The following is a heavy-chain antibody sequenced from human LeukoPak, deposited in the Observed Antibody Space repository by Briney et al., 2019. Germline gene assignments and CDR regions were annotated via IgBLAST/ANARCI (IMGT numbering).Heavy chain of an antibody. CDR3: ARGTRSVVVAPAASLDY. CDR2: ISAYNGNT. CDR1: GYTFTSYG. Sequence: PVASVKVSCKASGYTFTSYGISWVRQAPGQGLEWMGWISAYNGNTNYAQKLQGRVTMTTDTSTSTAYMELSRLRSDDTAVYYCARGTRSVVVAPAASLDYWGQGTLVTVSS. J-gene: IGHJ4*02. D-gene: IGHD2-2*01. V-gene: IGHV1-18*01.